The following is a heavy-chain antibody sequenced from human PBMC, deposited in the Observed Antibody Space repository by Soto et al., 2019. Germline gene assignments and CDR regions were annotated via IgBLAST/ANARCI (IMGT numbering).Heavy chain of an antibody. J-gene: IGHJ4*02. V-gene: IGHV1-69*12. CDR3: ARDAVPGYGDYHLDY. CDR2: IIPIFGTA. D-gene: IGHD4-17*01. Sequence: QVQLVQSGAEVKKPGSSVKVSCKASGGTFSSYAISWVRQAPGQGLEWMGGIIPIFGTANYAQKFKGRVTITASESTSTAYIALSSLSSADTALYYCARDAVPGYGDYHLDYWGQGTLVTFSS. CDR1: GGTFSSYA.